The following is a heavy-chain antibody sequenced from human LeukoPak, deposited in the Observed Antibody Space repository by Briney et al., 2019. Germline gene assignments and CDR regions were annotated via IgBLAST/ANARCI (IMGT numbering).Heavy chain of an antibody. CDR1: GFTFSSYS. CDR3: AKCHGGYSYGYDAFDI. V-gene: IGHV3-48*01. CDR2: ISSSSSTI. J-gene: IGHJ3*02. Sequence: GGSLRLSCAASGFTFSSYSMNWVRQAPGKGLEWVSYISSSSSTIYYADSVKGRFTISRDNSKNTLYLQMNSLRAEDTAVYYCAKCHGGYSYGYDAFDIWGQGTMVTVSS. D-gene: IGHD5-18*01.